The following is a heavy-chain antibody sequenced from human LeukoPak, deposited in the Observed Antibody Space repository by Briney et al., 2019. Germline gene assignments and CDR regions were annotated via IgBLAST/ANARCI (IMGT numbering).Heavy chain of an antibody. V-gene: IGHV4-34*01. CDR1: GGSFSGYY. D-gene: IGHD6-6*01. CDR3: ARGRASQYFQH. J-gene: IGHJ1*01. Sequence: SETLSLTCAVHGGSFSGYYWSWIRQPPGKGLEWIGEINHSGSTNYNPSLKSRVTISVDTSKNQFSLKLSSVTAADTAVYYCARGRASQYFQHWGQGTLVTVSS. CDR2: INHSGST.